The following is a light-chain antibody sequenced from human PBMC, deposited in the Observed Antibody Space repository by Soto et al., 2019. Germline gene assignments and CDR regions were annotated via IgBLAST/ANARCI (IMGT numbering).Light chain of an antibody. CDR1: SSDVGGYNF. CDR3: SSYTSSTSYV. Sequence: QSALTQPASVSGSPGQSITISCTGTSSDVGGYNFASWYQQHPGKAPKLMISEVSNRPSGVSNRFSGSKSGNTASLTISGLQADDEADYHCSSYTSSTSYVFGTGTKVTVL. V-gene: IGLV2-14*01. CDR2: EVS. J-gene: IGLJ1*01.